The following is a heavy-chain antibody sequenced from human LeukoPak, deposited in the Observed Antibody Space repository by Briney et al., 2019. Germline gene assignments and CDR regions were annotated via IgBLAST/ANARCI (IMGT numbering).Heavy chain of an antibody. CDR1: GYIFTAYY. CDR2: INPNTGSNPNIGGT. V-gene: IGHV1-2*02. D-gene: IGHD6-19*01. CDR3: ARDHYSSGYEY. J-gene: IGHJ4*02. Sequence: ASVKVSCKASGYIFTAYYMHWVRQAPGQGLEWMGWINPNTGSNPNIGGTNYAQKFQGRVTMTRDASISTVYMELNRLRSDDTAVYYCARDHYSSGYEYWGQGTLVTVSS.